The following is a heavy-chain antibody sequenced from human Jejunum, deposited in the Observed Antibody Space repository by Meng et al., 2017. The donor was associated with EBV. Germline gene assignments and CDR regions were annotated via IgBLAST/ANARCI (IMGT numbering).Heavy chain of an antibody. CDR1: GYTFTEYY. CDR3: AAVPCSDGICYLNWFDP. J-gene: IGHJ5*02. D-gene: IGHD2-15*01. V-gene: IGHV1-69-2*01. CDR2: VVPEDGET. Sequence: VTVVKAGAEVKKAEALVKICCKVSGYTFTEYYIEWVQQAPGKGLEWMGLVVPEDGETIYAEKFQCRVTITADTSTDTAYMELSSLTSEDTAVFYCAAVPCSDGICYLNWFDPWGQGTLVTVSS.